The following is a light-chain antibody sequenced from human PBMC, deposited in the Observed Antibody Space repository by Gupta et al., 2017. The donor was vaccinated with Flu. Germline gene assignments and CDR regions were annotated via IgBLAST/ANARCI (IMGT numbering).Light chain of an antibody. Sequence: PSSLSAAVGDRVTITCRASQAVRNSLAGFQQKPGKAPKSLIYDVSTLQSGVPSKFSGGGSETEFTPTIDSLQPEDFATYYCQQYHIYPPTFGHGTKVDFK. CDR1: QAVRNS. J-gene: IGKJ1*01. CDR2: DVS. CDR3: QQYHIYPPT. V-gene: IGKV1-16*02.